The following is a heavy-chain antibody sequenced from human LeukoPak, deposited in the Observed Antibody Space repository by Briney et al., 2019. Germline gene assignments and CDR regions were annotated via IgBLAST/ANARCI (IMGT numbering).Heavy chain of an antibody. D-gene: IGHD3-10*01. CDR3: LLWFGEPRTGNY. CDR1: GYTFTGYY. Sequence: ASVKVSCKASGYTFTGYYMHWVRQAPGQGLEWMGWINPNSGGTNYAQKFQGRVTMTRDTSISTAYMELSSLRSEDTAVYYCLLWFGEPRTGNYWGQGTLVTVSS. CDR2: INPNSGGT. J-gene: IGHJ4*02. V-gene: IGHV1-2*02.